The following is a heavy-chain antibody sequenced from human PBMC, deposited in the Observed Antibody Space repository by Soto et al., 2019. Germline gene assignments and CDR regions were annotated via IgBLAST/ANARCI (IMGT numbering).Heavy chain of an antibody. CDR1: GGSFSGYY. Sequence: SETLSLTCAVYGGSFSGYYWSWIRQPPGKGLEWIGEINHSGSTNYNPSLKSRVTISVDTSKNQFSLKLSSVTAADTAVYYCARGQMVVAGTHPDYWGQGTLVTVSS. V-gene: IGHV4-34*01. D-gene: IGHD6-19*01. CDR2: INHSGST. J-gene: IGHJ4*02. CDR3: ARGQMVVAGTHPDY.